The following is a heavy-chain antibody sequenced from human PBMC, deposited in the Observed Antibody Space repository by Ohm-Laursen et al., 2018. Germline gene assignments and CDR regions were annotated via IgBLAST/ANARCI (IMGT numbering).Heavy chain of an antibody. Sequence: GSLRLSCAASGFTVSSNYISWVRQAPGKGLEWVSIIGGSGSSTYYIDSVKGRFTISRDNSRNTLYLQMDSLRAEDTAVYYCAKRPYSGYFDYWGQGTLVTVSS. CDR3: AKRPYSGYFDY. CDR1: GFTVSSNY. V-gene: IGHV3-23*01. CDR2: IGGSGSST. J-gene: IGHJ4*02. D-gene: IGHD6-13*01.